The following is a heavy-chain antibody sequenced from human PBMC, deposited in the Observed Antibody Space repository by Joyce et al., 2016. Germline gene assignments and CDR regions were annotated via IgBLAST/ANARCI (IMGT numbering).Heavy chain of an antibody. V-gene: IGHV3-53*01. CDR1: GCTVSNNY. J-gene: IGHJ4*02. CDR2: IYSDGDT. CDR3: ARVPGFH. Sequence: EVQLVESGGGLIQPGGSLRISCAASGCTVSNNYMTWVRQAPGKRMELVSFIYSDGDTYYADSVKGRFTIARDKNTLYLKMNSLRVEDTAVYYCARVPGFHWGQGTLVTVSS.